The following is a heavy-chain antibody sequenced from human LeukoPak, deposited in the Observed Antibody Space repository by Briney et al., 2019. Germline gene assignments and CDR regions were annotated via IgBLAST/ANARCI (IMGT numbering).Heavy chain of an antibody. CDR2: INPSSGGT. J-gene: IGHJ5*02. D-gene: IGHD2-15*01. CDR3: ARQGGYCSGGRCYGRFDP. CDR1: GYTFIAYY. V-gene: IGHV1-2*02. Sequence: ASVKVSCKASGYTFIAYYMHWVRQAPGQGLEWMGWINPSSGGTNYAQKFQGRVTMTRETSISTAYMELSSLRSDDTAVYYCARQGGYCSGGRCYGRFDPWGQGTLVTVSS.